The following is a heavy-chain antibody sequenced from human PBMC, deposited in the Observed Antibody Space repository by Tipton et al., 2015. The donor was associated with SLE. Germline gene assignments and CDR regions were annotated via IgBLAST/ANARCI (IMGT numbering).Heavy chain of an antibody. D-gene: IGHD3-10*01. V-gene: IGHV4-34*01. CDR3: ARGPNYYGSGSYYQDY. CDR2: INHSGST. Sequence: TLSLTCAVYGGSFSGYYWSWIRQPPGKGLEWIGEINHSGSTNYNPSLKSRVTISVDTSKNQFSLKLSSVTAADTAVYYCARGPNYYGSGSYYQDYWGQGTLVTVSS. J-gene: IGHJ4*02. CDR1: GGSFSGYY.